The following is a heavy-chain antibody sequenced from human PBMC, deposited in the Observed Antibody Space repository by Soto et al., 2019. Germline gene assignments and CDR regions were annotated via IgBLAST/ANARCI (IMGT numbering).Heavy chain of an antibody. J-gene: IGHJ6*02. CDR2: ISAYNGNT. CDR1: GYTFTSYG. CDR3: ARETDSNYYYYYGMDV. V-gene: IGHV1-18*01. Sequence: ASVKVSCKASGYTFTSYGISWVRQAPGQGLEWMGWISAYNGNTNYAQKLQGRVTMTTDTSTSTAYMELRSLRSDDTAVYYCARETDSNYYYYYGMDVWGQGTTVTVS.